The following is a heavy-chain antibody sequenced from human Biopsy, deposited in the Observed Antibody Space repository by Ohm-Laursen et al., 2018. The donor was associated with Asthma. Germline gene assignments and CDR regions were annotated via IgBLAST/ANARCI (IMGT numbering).Heavy chain of an antibody. V-gene: IGHV4-59*01. CDR1: GVSIRCYY. D-gene: IGHD2-15*01. CDR3: AGFCSGGNCPDH. Sequence: SETLSLTCTVSGVSIRCYYWTWIRQPPGKGLEWIGNIHYSGSTYSNPSLKSRVTISVDTSKKQISLRLSSVIAADTAVYYCAGFCSGGNCPDHWGQGTLVTVSS. J-gene: IGHJ4*02. CDR2: IHYSGST.